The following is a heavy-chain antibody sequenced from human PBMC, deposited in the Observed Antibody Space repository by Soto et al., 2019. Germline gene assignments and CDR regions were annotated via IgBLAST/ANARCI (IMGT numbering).Heavy chain of an antibody. V-gene: IGHV4-39*01. CDR2: SYFTGNT. CDR3: ARHRTGYSSRWRDY. CDR1: GGSISSGTYS. Sequence: SETLSLTCTVSGGSISSGTYSWGWIRQPPGKGLEWIGNSYFTGNTHYNPSLNSRVTMSVDTSRSQFSLSLSSVTAADTAVYYCARHRTGYSSRWRDYWGQGTLVTVS. J-gene: IGHJ4*02. D-gene: IGHD6-13*01.